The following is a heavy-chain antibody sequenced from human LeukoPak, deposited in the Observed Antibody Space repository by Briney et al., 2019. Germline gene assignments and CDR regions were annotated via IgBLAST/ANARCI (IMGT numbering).Heavy chain of an antibody. J-gene: IGHJ3*02. CDR2: MNPNSGNT. V-gene: IGHV1-8*01. CDR3: ARDLALYYDSKNDAFDI. D-gene: IGHD3-22*01. CDR1: GYTFTSYD. Sequence: ASVKVSCKASGYTFTSYDINWVRQATGQGLEWMGWMNPNSGNTGYAQKFQGRVTMTRNTSISTAYMELSSLRSEDTAVYYCARDLALYYDSKNDAFDIWGQGTMVTVSS.